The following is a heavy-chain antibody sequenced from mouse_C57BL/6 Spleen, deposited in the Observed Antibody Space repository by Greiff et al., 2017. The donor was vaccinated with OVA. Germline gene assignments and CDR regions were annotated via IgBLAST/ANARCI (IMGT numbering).Heavy chain of an antibody. CDR3: TRDHGGDAMDY. Sequence: EVKLVESGEGLVKPGGSLKLSCAASGFTFSSYAMSWVRQTPEKRLEWVAYISSGGDYIYYADTVKGRFTISRDNARNTLYLQMSSLKSEDTAMYYCTRDHGGDAMDYWGQGTSVTVSS. J-gene: IGHJ4*01. D-gene: IGHD1-2*01. V-gene: IGHV5-9-1*02. CDR2: ISSGGDYI. CDR1: GFTFSSYA.